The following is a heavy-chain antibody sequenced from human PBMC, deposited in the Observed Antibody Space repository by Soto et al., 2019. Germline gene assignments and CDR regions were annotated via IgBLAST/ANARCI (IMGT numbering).Heavy chain of an antibody. CDR2: ICYSRSS. Sequence: QVQLQESGPGLVKPSQTLSLTCSVSGGSVSRGGYYWSWIRQHPEKGLEWIGYICYSRSSNYNPALVSGRIISAATTSKRSLLDLRSVTAADTAIYYCAGHSASWQRFDYWGQGTLVTVSS. CDR3: AGHSASWQRFDY. D-gene: IGHD2-2*01. J-gene: IGHJ4*02. CDR1: GGSVSRGGYY. V-gene: IGHV4-31*03.